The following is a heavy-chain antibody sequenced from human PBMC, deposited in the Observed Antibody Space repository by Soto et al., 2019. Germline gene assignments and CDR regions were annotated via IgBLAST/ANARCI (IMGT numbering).Heavy chain of an antibody. V-gene: IGHV3-72*01. D-gene: IGHD1-26*01. Sequence: PGGSLRLSCAASGFTFSDPYMDWVRQAPGKGLEWVGRVRNKANSYTTEYAASVKGRFTISRDNAKNSLYLQMNSLRAEDTAVYYCARGLPGIMPFVDADVPFDYWGQGTLVTVSS. J-gene: IGHJ4*02. CDR3: ARGLPGIMPFVDADVPFDY. CDR2: VRNKANSYTT. CDR1: GFTFSDPY.